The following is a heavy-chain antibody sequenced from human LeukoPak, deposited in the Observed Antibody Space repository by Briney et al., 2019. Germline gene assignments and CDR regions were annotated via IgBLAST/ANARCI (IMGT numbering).Heavy chain of an antibody. D-gene: IGHD3-10*01. V-gene: IGHV3-23*01. Sequence: GGSLRLSCAASGFTFSSFGMSGVRQAPGKGLEWVSSINAGGGTYTYYADSVKGRFTISRDNSKNTLHLQMNSLRAEDTAVYYCAKRGESGVYYFDFWGQGTLVTVSS. J-gene: IGHJ4*02. CDR2: INAGGGTYT. CDR1: GFTFSSFG. CDR3: AKRGESGVYYFDF.